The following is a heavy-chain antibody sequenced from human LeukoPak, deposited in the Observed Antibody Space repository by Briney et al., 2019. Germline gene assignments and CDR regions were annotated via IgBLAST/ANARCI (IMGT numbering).Heavy chain of an antibody. V-gene: IGHV4-59*01. Sequence: SETLSLTCSVSGGSISSYYWSWIRQTPGKGLEWIGYIYYSGSTNFNPSLKSRVTISVDTSKNQFSLKMSSVTAADTAVYFCARGGPPGYYYDYYMDVWGKGTTVTISS. CDR1: GGSISSYY. CDR3: ARGGPPGYYYDYYMDV. CDR2: IYYSGST. J-gene: IGHJ6*03.